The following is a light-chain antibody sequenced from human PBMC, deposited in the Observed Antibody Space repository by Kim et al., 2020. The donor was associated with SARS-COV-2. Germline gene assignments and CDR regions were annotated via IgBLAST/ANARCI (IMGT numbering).Light chain of an antibody. CDR2: ATS. J-gene: IGKJ2*01. Sequence: SPRSRATRSCRATQRVGSYLAWYEHTPGQPPTLLIYATSKRATGIPARFSGSGSGADCTLTIRSLEPEDCAVYYCQQRSSWPPAYTFGQETKLEIK. CDR3: QQRSSWPPAYT. CDR1: QRVGSY. V-gene: IGKV3-11*01.